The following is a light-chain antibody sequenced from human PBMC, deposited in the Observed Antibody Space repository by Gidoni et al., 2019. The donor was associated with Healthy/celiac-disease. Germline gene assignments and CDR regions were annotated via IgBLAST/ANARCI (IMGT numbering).Light chain of an antibody. J-gene: IGKJ4*01. CDR2: WAS. Sequence: IVLTQSPDSLAVSLGERATINCKSSQSVLYSSNNKNYLAWYQQKPGQPPKLLIYWASTREAGVPDRFSGSGSGTDFTLTISSLQAEDVAVYYCQQYYSIPLTFGGXTKVEIK. CDR1: QSVLYSSNNKNY. V-gene: IGKV4-1*01. CDR3: QQYYSIPLT.